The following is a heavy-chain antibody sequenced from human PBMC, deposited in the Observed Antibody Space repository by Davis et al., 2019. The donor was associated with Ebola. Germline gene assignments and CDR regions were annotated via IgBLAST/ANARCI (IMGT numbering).Heavy chain of an antibody. J-gene: IGHJ4*02. CDR1: GVSISRHY. V-gene: IGHV4-59*11. D-gene: IGHD6-19*01. CDR2: IYYTGSA. Sequence: PSETLSLTCTVSGVSISRHYWSWIRQPPGKRLEWIGSIYYTGSAYYNSSLASRATISVDTSKNQFSLRLTSMTAADTAVYYCARDVRSGWSSKLDYWGQGILITVSS. CDR3: ARDVRSGWSSKLDY.